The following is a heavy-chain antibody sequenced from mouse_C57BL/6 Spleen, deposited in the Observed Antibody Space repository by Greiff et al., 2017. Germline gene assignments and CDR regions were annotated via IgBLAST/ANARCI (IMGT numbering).Heavy chain of an antibody. CDR3: AREGYAVFDY. J-gene: IGHJ2*01. CDR1: GYSITSGYY. D-gene: IGHD2-2*01. V-gene: IGHV3-6*01. Sequence: ESGPGLVKPSQSLSLTCSVTGYSITSGYYWNWIRQFPGNKLEWMGYISYDGSNNYNPSLKNRISITRDTSKNQFFLKLNSVTTEDTATYYCAREGYAVFDYWGQGTTLTVSS. CDR2: ISYDGSN.